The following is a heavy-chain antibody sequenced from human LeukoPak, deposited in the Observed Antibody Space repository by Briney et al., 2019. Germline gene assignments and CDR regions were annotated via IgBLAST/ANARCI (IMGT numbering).Heavy chain of an antibody. CDR1: GFTFYECW. CDR3: ARGCSGDWSL. D-gene: IGHD2-21*02. J-gene: IGHJ4*02. V-gene: IGHV3-7*03. Sequence: GGSLRLSCAASGFTFYECWLSWVRQAPGKGLEWVANVNQDGSTKLCVDSVKGRFTISRDNAKKSLYLQMNSLRVEDTAVYYCARGCSGDWSLGGQGTQVTVSS. CDR2: VNQDGSTK.